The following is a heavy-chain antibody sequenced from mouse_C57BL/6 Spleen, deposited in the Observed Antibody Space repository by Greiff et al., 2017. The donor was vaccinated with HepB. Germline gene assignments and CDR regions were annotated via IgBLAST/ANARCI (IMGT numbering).Heavy chain of an antibody. V-gene: IGHV1-26*01. CDR1: GYTFTDYY. J-gene: IGHJ2*01. D-gene: IGHD2-5*01. CDR2: INPNNGGT. Sequence: EVQLQQSGPELVKPGASVKISCKASGYTFTDYYMNWVKQSHGKSLEWIVDINPNNGGTSYNQKFKGKATLTVDKSSSTAYMELRSLTSEDSAVYYCARAYYSNPYYIGRWGQGTTPTVSS. CDR3: ARAYYSNPYYIGR.